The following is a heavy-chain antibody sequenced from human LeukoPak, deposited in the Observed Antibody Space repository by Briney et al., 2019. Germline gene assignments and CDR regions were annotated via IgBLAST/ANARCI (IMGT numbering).Heavy chain of an antibody. CDR2: IKSKTDGGTT. CDR3: TTATAMVTTFGY. CDR1: GFTFSDYY. V-gene: IGHV3-15*01. J-gene: IGHJ4*02. Sequence: GGSLRLSCAASGFTFSDYYMSWIRQAPGKGLEWVGRIKSKTDGGTTDYAAPVKGRFTISRDDSKNTLYLQMNSLKTEDTAVYYCTTATAMVTTFGYWGQGTLVTVSS. D-gene: IGHD5-18*01.